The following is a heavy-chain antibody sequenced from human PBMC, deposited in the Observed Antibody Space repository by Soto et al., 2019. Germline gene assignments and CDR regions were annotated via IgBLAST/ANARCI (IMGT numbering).Heavy chain of an antibody. V-gene: IGHV3-74*01. D-gene: IGHD3-22*01. CDR3: VRGDGDYHDGNGYLGRH. Sequence: EVQLVESGGGSVQPGGSLRLSCAASGFTFSSYWMHWVRQAPGKGLVWVSRIKSDGSGTYYAESVKGRLTISSDNAKNTLYLQMNSLRAEDTAVYYCVRGDGDYHDGNGYLGRHWGQGTLVTVSS. CDR1: GFTFSSYW. CDR2: IKSDGSGT. J-gene: IGHJ4*02.